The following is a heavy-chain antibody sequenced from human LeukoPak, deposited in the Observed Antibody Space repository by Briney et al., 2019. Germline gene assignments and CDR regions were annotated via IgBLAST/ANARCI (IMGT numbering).Heavy chain of an antibody. CDR3: AREVDDSSGYRYFDY. CDR1: GGSISSGDYY. J-gene: IGHJ4*02. Sequence: PSQTMSLTCTVSGGSISSGDYYWSWIRQPPGKSLEWIGYIYYSGSTYYNPSLKSRVTISVDTSKNQFSLKLSSVTAADTAVYYCAREVDDSSGYRYFDYWGQGTLVTVSS. V-gene: IGHV4-30-4*01. D-gene: IGHD3-22*01. CDR2: IYYSGST.